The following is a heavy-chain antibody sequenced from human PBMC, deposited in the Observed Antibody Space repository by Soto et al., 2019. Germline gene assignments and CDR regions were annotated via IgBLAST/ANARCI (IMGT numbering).Heavy chain of an antibody. J-gene: IGHJ4*02. CDR1: GYTFTIYG. CDR2: ISAYNGNT. D-gene: IGHD5-18*01. CDR3: ARDTLDTDMVPRPPFDY. V-gene: IGHV1-18*01. Sequence: ASVKVYCKASGYTFTIYGISWVRQAPGQGLEWMGWISAYNGNTNYAQKLQGRVTMTTDTYTSTAYMELRSLRSDDTAVYYCARDTLDTDMVPRPPFDYWGQGTLVTVSS.